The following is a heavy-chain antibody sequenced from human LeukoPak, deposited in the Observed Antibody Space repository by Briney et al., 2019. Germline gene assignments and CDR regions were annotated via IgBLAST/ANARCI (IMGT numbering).Heavy chain of an antibody. J-gene: IGHJ4*02. Sequence: GGSLRPSCAASGFPFSSYAMSWVRQSPGKGLEWVSAITHNGGSTYYADSVKGRFTISRDNFKNTSFLQMNSLRAEDTAVYYCAKELLGYFDYWGQGSLVTVSS. CDR1: GFPFSSYA. V-gene: IGHV3-23*01. CDR3: AKELLGYFDY. CDR2: ITHNGGST. D-gene: IGHD2/OR15-2a*01.